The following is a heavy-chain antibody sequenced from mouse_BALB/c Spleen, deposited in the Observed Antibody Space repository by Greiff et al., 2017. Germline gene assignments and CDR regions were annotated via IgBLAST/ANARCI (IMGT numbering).Heavy chain of an antibody. CDR1: GFTFSSFG. J-gene: IGHJ2*01. CDR2: ISSGSSTI. Sequence: EVMLVESGGGLVQPGGSRKLSCAASGFTFSSFGMHWVRQAPEKGLEWVAYISSGSSTIYYADTVKGRFTISRDNPKNTLFLQMTSLRSEDTAMYYCARSKGYDYFDDWGQGTTLTVSS. V-gene: IGHV5-17*02. D-gene: IGHD2-2*01. CDR3: ARSKGYDYFDD.